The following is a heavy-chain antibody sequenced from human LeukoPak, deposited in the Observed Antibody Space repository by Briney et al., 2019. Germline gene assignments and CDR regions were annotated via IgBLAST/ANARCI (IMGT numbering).Heavy chain of an antibody. V-gene: IGHV3-48*01. CDR2: ISSSSSTI. CDR3: ARDYDY. CDR1: GFTFSSYS. J-gene: IGHJ4*02. Sequence: RGGSLRLSCAASGFTFSSYSMNWVRQAPGKGLEWVSYISSSSSTIYYADSVKGRFTISRDNAKNSLYLQMNSLRAEDTAVYYCARDYDYWGQGTLVTVSS.